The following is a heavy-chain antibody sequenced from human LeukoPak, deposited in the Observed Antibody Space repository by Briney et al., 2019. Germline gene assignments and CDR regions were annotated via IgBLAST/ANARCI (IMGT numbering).Heavy chain of an antibody. J-gene: IGHJ4*02. V-gene: IGHV4-34*01. CDR2: INHSGST. D-gene: IGHD3-10*01. CDR1: GGSFSGYY. CDR3: ANQDLWFGELSVEEAGRPDY. Sequence: SETLSLTCAVYGGSFSGYYWSWIRQPPGKGLEWIGEINHSGSTYYNPSLKSRVTISLDTSKNQFSLKLSSVTAADTAVYYCANQDLWFGELSVEEAGRPDYWGQGTLVTVSS.